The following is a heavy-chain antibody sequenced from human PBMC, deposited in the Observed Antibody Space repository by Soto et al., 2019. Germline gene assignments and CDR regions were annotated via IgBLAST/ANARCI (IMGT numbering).Heavy chain of an antibody. V-gene: IGHV1-46*01. CDR2: INPSGGST. J-gene: IGHJ4*02. D-gene: IGHD2-2*01. Sequence: QVQLVQSGAEVKKPGASVKVSCKASGYTFTSYYMHWVRQAPGQGLEWMGIINPSGGSTSYAQKFQGRVTMTRDTSTSTVYMQLSSLRPEDTAVYYCAREGSCSSSSCHIDYWGQGTLVTVSS. CDR1: GYTFTSYY. CDR3: AREGSCSSSSCHIDY.